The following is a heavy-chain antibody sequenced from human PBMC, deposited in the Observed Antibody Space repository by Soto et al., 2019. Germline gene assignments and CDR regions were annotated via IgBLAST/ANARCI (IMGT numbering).Heavy chain of an antibody. CDR2: IYYSGST. D-gene: IGHD6-25*01. V-gene: IGHV4-59*08. CDR1: GGSISSYY. CDR3: ARQAASYAFDY. J-gene: IGHJ4*02. Sequence: SETLSLTCTVSGGSISSYYWSWIRQPPGKGLEWIGYIYYSGSTNYNPSLKSRVTTSVDTSKNQFSLKLSSVTAADTAVYYCARQAASYAFDYWGQGTLVTVSS.